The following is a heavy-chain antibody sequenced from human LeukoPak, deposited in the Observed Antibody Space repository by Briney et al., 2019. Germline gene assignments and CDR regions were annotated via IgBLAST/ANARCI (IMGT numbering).Heavy chain of an antibody. J-gene: IGHJ5*02. V-gene: IGHV3-21*01. D-gene: IGHD2-15*01. CDR3: ARGADGVSSNSRGWFDP. CDR1: GFTFSSYS. CDR2: ISTSSSYI. Sequence: GGSLRLSCAGSGFTFSSYSMNWVRQAPGKGLEWVSSISTSSSYIYYADSVKGRFTISRDNARNSLYLQMNTLRAEDTAVYSCARGADGVSSNSRGWFDPWGQGTLVTVSS.